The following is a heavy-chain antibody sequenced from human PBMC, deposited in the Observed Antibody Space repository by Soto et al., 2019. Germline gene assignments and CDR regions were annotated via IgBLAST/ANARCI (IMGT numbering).Heavy chain of an antibody. CDR1: GGAISSGCYY. CDR3: ARDDLRGYYDDRGAFDI. V-gene: IGHV4-31*03. J-gene: IGHJ3*02. CDR2: IYYSGST. D-gene: IGHD3-22*01. Sequence: PSETLSLTCTVSGGAISSGCYYWSWIRQHPGKGLEWIGYIYYSGSTYYNPSLKSRVTISVDTSKNQFSLKLSSVTAADTAVYYCARDDLRGYYDDRGAFDIWGQGTMVTVSS.